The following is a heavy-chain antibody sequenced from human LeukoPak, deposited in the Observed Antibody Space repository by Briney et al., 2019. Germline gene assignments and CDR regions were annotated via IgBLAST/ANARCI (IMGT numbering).Heavy chain of an antibody. V-gene: IGHV3-23*01. CDR3: ASTTRGGTYYYYMDV. Sequence: GGSLRLSCAASGFTFSNYGMTWVRQAPGKGLEWVSGISDSGGSTKHAVSVKGRFTISRDNSKDTLYLQMNSLRAEDTAVYYCASTTRGGTYYYYMDVWGKGTTVTISS. CDR1: GFTFSNYG. D-gene: IGHD1-1*01. CDR2: ISDSGGST. J-gene: IGHJ6*03.